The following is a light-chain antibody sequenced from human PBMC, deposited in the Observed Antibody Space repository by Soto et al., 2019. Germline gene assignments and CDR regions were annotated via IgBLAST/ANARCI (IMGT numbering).Light chain of an antibody. J-gene: IGKJ1*01. CDR3: QQYNNWPPWT. V-gene: IGKV3-15*01. CDR1: QSVSSN. CDR2: RAS. Sequence: EIVMTQSPATLSVSPGERATLSCRASQSVSSNLAWYQQKPGQAPRVLIYRASTRATGIPPRFSGSGSGTEFTRTSSTLPADELAVYFCQQYNNWPPWTFGQGTKVEIK.